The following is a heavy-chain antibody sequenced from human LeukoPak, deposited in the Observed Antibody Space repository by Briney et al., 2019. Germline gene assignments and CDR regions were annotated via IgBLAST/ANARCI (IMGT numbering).Heavy chain of an antibody. V-gene: IGHV3-33*08. J-gene: IGHJ4*02. Sequence: PGGSLRLSCAASGFTVSSNYMSWVRQAPGKGLEWVAVTWYDGSNKYYADSVKGRFTISRDNSKNTLYLQMNSLRAEDTAVYYCASPSSGYYGWGQGTLVTVSS. CDR1: GFTVSSNY. CDR2: TWYDGSNK. CDR3: ASPSSGYYG. D-gene: IGHD3-22*01.